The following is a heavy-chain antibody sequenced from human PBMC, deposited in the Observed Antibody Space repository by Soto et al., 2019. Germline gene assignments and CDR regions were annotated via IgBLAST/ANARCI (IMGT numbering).Heavy chain of an antibody. V-gene: IGHV4-59*01. CDR3: VREAYIGYGHAIDH. CDR2: NYHSGTT. D-gene: IGHD5-12*01. J-gene: IGHJ4*01. CDR1: GVTISTYY. Sequence: SETLSLTCAVSGVTISTYYWSWIRQPPGKGLEWIGYNYHSGTTNYNPSLKSRVTISVDTSKNQFSLRLTSVTAADTAIYYCVREAYIGYGHAIDHWGRRILVPVSS.